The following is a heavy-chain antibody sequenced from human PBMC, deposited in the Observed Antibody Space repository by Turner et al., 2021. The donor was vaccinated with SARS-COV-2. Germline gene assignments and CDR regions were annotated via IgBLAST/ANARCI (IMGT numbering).Heavy chain of an antibody. CDR2: ISTGNTYI. D-gene: IGHD3-3*01. Sequence: EVHLVESGGGLVKPGGSRRPFCAASGFPFSSYSMNWVRQAPEKGLEWVSSISTGNTYIYDTDSGKGRFSISRDNAKNSLYLQMNSLRPEDTAVYYCASGVDYWGQGTLVTVSS. V-gene: IGHV3-21*01. J-gene: IGHJ4*02. CDR1: GFPFSSYS. CDR3: ASGVDY.